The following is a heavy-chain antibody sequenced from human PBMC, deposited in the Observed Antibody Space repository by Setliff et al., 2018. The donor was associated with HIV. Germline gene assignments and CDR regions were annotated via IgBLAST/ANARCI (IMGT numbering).Heavy chain of an antibody. Sequence: ASVKVSCKASGYTFTGYYMHWVRQAPGQGLEWMGRINPNSGGTNYPQKFQGRVTLTRDTSISTVYMELSRLRSDDTAVYYCARGTRVGANDAFDIWGQGTMVTVSS. CDR2: INPNSGGT. CDR1: GYTFTGYY. D-gene: IGHD1-26*01. CDR3: ARGTRVGANDAFDI. J-gene: IGHJ3*02. V-gene: IGHV1-2*06.